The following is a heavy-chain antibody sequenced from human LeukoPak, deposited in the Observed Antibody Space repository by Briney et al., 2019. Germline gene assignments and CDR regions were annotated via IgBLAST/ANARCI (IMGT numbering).Heavy chain of an antibody. CDR3: ARWPHCQDF. Sequence: GGSLRLSCAASGFTFSDFYKSWVRQAPGKGLEWVANINKDGSEEKYVDSVKGRFTISRDNAKNSLYLQMSSLRADDTAVYYCARWPHCQDFWGRGTRVTVSS. CDR1: GFTFSDFY. J-gene: IGHJ4*02. CDR2: INKDGSEE. V-gene: IGHV3-7*03.